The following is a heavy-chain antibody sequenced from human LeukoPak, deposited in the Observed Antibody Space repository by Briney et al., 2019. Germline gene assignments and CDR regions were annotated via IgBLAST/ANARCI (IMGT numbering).Heavy chain of an antibody. Sequence: PGGSLRLSCAASGFSSSSYAMSWVRQAPGKGLDWFSAISGSGGSTYYADSVKGRFTISRDNSKNTLYLQMNSLRAEDTAVYYCAKPGGQYQLLYYFDYWGQGTLVTVSS. CDR1: GFSSSSYA. V-gene: IGHV3-23*01. J-gene: IGHJ4*02. D-gene: IGHD2-2*01. CDR3: AKPGGQYQLLYYFDY. CDR2: ISGSGGST.